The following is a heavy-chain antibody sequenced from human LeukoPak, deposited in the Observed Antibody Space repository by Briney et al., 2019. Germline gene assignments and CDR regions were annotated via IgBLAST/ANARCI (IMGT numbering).Heavy chain of an antibody. J-gene: IGHJ5*02. D-gene: IGHD3-3*01. CDR3: ARGAYYDFWSGYPKYNWFDP. CDR2: INHSGST. V-gene: IGHV4-34*01. Sequence: SETLSLTCAVYGGSFSGYYWSWIRQPPGKGLEWIGEINHSGSTNYNPSLKSRVTMSVDTSKNQFSLKLSSVTAADTAVYYCARGAYYDFWSGYPKYNWFDPWGQGTLVTVSS. CDR1: GGSFSGYY.